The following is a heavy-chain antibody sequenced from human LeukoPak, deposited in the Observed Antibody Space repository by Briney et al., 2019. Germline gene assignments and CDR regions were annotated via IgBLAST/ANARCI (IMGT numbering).Heavy chain of an antibody. CDR2: ISASGNT. V-gene: IGHV4-61*02. D-gene: IGHD3-3*01. Sequence: SETLSLTCSVSGDSLNRGSYYWNWIWQPAGKGLEWLGRISASGNTNYNPSLKSRVTISVDTSKNQFSLKLSSVTAADTAVYYCARGGPYDFWSGVFDYWGQGTLVTVSS. CDR3: ARGGPYDFWSGVFDY. CDR1: GDSLNRGSYY. J-gene: IGHJ4*02.